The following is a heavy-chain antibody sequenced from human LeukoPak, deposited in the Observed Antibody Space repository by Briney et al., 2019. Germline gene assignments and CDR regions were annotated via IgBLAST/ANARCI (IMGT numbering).Heavy chain of an antibody. J-gene: IGHJ5*02. V-gene: IGHV4-61*01. CDR3: ARGGYYGSGNDFRFDP. Sequence: SETLSLTCTVSGGSINSSTYYWNWIRQPPGKGLEWIGYIYYSGSTNYKPSLKSRVTISVDTSKNQFSLKLSSVTAADTAVYYCARGGYYGSGNDFRFDPWGQGTLVTVSS. CDR2: IYYSGST. D-gene: IGHD3-10*01. CDR1: GGSINSSTYY.